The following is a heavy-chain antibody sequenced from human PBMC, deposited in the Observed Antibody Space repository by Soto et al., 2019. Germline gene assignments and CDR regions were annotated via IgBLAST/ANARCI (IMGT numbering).Heavy chain of an antibody. J-gene: IGHJ4*02. V-gene: IGHV2-5*01. CDR1: GFSVSARGVG. CDR2: IYWNDDK. Sequence: SGPTLVNPTQTLTLTCALSGFSVSARGVGVGWIRQPPGKALEWLAIIYWNDDKLYRPSLQSRLTITKDTSKNQVVLTMTNMDPVDTATYYCAHSPWGAAPDYWGQGTPVTVPS. D-gene: IGHD3-16*01. CDR3: AHSPWGAAPDY.